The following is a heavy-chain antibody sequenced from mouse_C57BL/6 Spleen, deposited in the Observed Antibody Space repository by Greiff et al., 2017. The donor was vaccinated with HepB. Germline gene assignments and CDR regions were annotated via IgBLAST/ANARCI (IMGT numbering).Heavy chain of an antibody. CDR2: ISNGGGST. J-gene: IGHJ1*03. Sequence: EVMLVESGGGLVQPGGSLKLSCAASGFTFSDYYMYWVRQTPEKRLEWVAYISNGGGSTYYPDTVKGRFTISRDNAKNTLYLQMSRLKSEDTAMYYCARYDYDWYFDVWGTGTTVTVSS. CDR3: ARYDYDWYFDV. V-gene: IGHV5-12*01. D-gene: IGHD2-4*01. CDR1: GFTFSDYY.